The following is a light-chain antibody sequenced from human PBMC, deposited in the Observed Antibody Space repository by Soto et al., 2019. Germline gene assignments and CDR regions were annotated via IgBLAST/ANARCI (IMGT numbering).Light chain of an antibody. CDR2: EVS. V-gene: IGLV2-14*01. Sequence: QSALTQPPSASGSPGQSVTISCTGTSSDIGVYNYVSWYQQHPGKAPKLMIYEVSNRPSGVSNRFSGSKSGNTASLTISGLQAEDEADYYCCSYTSSSTRVFGGGTKLTVL. CDR1: SSDIGVYNY. J-gene: IGLJ3*02. CDR3: CSYTSSSTRV.